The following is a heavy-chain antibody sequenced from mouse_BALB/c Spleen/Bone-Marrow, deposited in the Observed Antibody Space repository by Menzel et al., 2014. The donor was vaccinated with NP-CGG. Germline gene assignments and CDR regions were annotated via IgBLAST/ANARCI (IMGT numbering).Heavy chain of an antibody. CDR3: ARNYYGYDGYFDY. J-gene: IGHJ2*01. V-gene: IGHV5-9-2*01. D-gene: IGHD2-2*01. CDR1: GFTFSSNG. CDR2: ISGGGNYT. Sequence: EVKLVESGGGLVKPGGSLKLSCAASGFTFSSNGMSWVRQTPEKRLEWVATISGGGNYTYYPDSVKGRFTISRDNAKNNLYLQMSSLRSEDTALYYCARNYYGYDGYFDYWGRGTTLTVSS.